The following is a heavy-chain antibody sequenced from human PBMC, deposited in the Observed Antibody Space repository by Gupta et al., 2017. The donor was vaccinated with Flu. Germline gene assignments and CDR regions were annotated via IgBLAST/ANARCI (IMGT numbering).Heavy chain of an antibody. CDR2: ITVSGDYT. V-gene: IGHV3-23*01. CDR3: ARGFNWYYDS. Sequence: MTWVHQAPGKGLEWVSGITVSGDYTYYADSVRGRFTISRDSSKNTLYLQMNSLRVEDTAVYYCARGFNWYYDSWGQGTLVTVSS. J-gene: IGHJ4*02.